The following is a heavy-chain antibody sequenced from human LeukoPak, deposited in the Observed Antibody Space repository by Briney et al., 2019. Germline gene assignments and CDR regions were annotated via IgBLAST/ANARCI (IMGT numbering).Heavy chain of an antibody. D-gene: IGHD3-22*01. Sequence: PGGSLRLSCAASGFTFSSYAMSWVRQAPGKGLEWVSAISGSGGSTYYADSVKGRFTISRDNSKNTLYLQMNSLRAEDTAVYYCAKEGLRITMIAQAVGGAAFDIWGQGTMVTVSS. V-gene: IGHV3-23*01. CDR2: ISGSGGST. J-gene: IGHJ3*02. CDR1: GFTFSSYA. CDR3: AKEGLRITMIAQAVGGAAFDI.